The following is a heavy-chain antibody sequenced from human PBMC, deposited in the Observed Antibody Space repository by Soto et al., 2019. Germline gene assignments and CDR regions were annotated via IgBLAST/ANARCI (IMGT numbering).Heavy chain of an antibody. V-gene: IGHV3-30-3*01. CDR3: ARASGYDREANC. CDR1: XXXXSSYX. Sequence: QVQLVESGGGVVQPGRSLRLXCAAXXXXXSSYXMHWVRQAPGKGLEWVAVTSTDGITKSHADSVKGRFTISRDNSKNTLYLQMNSLTPEDTAVYYCARASGYDREANCWGQGTLVTVSS. CDR2: TSTDGITK. J-gene: IGHJ4*02. D-gene: IGHD5-12*01.